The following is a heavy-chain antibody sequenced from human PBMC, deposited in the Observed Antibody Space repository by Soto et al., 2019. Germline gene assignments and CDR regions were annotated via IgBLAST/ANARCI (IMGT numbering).Heavy chain of an antibody. D-gene: IGHD4-4*01. CDR2: IYHVGSI. CDR3: ARDRGLAYSNGLDF. Sequence: SETLSLTCFVSGDSIRSTRWWTWVRQSPGKGLEWIGEIYHVGSINYNPSLKSRVTLSLDKSNNQFSLTLTSVTAADTAVYYCARDRGLAYSNGLDFWGQGSQVTVSS. V-gene: IGHV4-4*02. CDR1: GDSIRSTRW. J-gene: IGHJ4*02.